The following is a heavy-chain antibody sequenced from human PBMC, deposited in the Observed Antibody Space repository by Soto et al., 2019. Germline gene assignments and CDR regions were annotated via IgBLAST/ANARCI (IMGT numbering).Heavy chain of an antibody. CDR1: GDSISSNNNY. D-gene: IGHD5-18*01. Sequence: SETLSLTCTVSGDSISSNNNYWSWIRQPQGESLGWIGFISYSGTTSYSPSLKSRVAISLDTSKNQFSLSLSSVTAADTAVYYCERGGGYRYGLDSWGQGTLVTVSS. CDR2: ISYSGTT. V-gene: IGHV4-30-4*01. J-gene: IGHJ5*01. CDR3: ERGGGYRYGLDS.